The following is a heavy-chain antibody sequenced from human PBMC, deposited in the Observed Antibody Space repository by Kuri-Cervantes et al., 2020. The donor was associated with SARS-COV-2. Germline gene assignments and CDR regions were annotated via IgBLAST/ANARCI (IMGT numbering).Heavy chain of an antibody. CDR2: ITSDGSRP. Sequence: GGSLRLCCAASGFSFRSYWMHWVRQAPGEGLAGVARITSDGSRPTYAYSVKGRFTISRDNSKNTLYLQMNSLRAEDTAVYYCAKVETASLDYWGQGTLVTVSS. D-gene: IGHD3-3*01. CDR3: AKVETASLDY. CDR1: GFSFRSYW. J-gene: IGHJ4*02. V-gene: IGHV3-74*01.